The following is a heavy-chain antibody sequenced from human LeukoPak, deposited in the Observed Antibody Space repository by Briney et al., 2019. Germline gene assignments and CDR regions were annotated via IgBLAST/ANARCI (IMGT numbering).Heavy chain of an antibody. CDR1: GFTFSSYW. Sequence: GGSLRPSCAASGFTFSSYWMHWVRQAPGKGLVWVSRISDGGNTTTYADSVKGRFTISRDNAKNTLYLQVNGLRAEDTAVYYCSRSAYYDGSGNYYDYWGQGTLVTVSS. CDR3: SRSAYYDGSGNYYDY. V-gene: IGHV3-74*01. CDR2: ISDGGNTT. J-gene: IGHJ4*02. D-gene: IGHD3-22*01.